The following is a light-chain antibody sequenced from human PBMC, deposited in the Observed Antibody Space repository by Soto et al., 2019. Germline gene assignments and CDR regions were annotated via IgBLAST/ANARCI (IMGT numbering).Light chain of an antibody. Sequence: QPVLTQPPSVSGAPGQRVTLSCTGSSSNIGAGYNVHWYQQVPGTAPKLLIYGDSNRPSGVPDRFSGSKSGTSASLAITGLQAEDEADYYCQSYDSSLSGWLFGGGTKVTVL. CDR2: GDS. V-gene: IGLV1-40*01. CDR1: SSNIGAGYN. CDR3: QSYDSSLSGWL. J-gene: IGLJ3*02.